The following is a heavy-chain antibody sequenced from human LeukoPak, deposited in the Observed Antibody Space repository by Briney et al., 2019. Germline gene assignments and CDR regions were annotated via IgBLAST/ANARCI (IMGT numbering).Heavy chain of an antibody. Sequence: GGSLRLSCAASGFTFSSYGMHWVRQAPGKGLEWVAVISYDGSNKYYADSVKGRFTISRDNSKNTLYLQMNSLRAEDTAVYYCAKLIAVAAPFDYWGQGTLVTVSS. CDR3: AKLIAVAAPFDY. V-gene: IGHV3-30*18. J-gene: IGHJ4*02. D-gene: IGHD6-19*01. CDR2: ISYDGSNK. CDR1: GFTFSSYG.